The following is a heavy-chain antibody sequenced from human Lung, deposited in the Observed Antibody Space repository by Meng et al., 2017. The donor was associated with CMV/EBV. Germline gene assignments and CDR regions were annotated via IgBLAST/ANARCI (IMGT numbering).Heavy chain of an antibody. D-gene: IGHD6-19*01. CDR3: ARDGPAVAPK. J-gene: IGHJ4*02. CDR2: IYYSGST. V-gene: IGHV4-59*01. CDR1: GGSISSYY. Sequence: SCTVSGGSISSYYWSWIRQPPGKGLEWIGYIYYSGSTNYNPSLKSRVTISVDTSKNQFSLKLSSVTAADTAVYYCARDGPAVAPKWVQGTLVTVSS.